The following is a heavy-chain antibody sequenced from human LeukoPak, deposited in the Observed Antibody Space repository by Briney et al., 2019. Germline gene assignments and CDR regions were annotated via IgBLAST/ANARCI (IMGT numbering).Heavy chain of an antibody. CDR1: GFTFSSYE. CDR2: ISSSSSYT. V-gene: IGHV3-21*05. CDR3: ARRILTGYYYGMDV. J-gene: IGHJ6*02. D-gene: IGHD3-9*01. Sequence: PGGSLRLSCAASGFTFSSYEMNWVRRSPGKGLEWVSYISSSSSYTNYADSVKGRFTISRDNAKNSLYLQMNSLRAEDTAVYYCARRILTGYYYGMDVWGQGTTVTVSS.